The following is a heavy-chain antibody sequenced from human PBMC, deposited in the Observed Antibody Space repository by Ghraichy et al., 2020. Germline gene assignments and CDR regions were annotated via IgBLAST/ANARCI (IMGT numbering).Heavy chain of an antibody. D-gene: IGHD1-26*01. Sequence: ESLNNSCAASGFTFSSYAMSWVRQAPGKGLEWVSAISGSGGSTYYADSVKGRFTISRDNSKNTLYLQMNSLRAEDTAVYYCAKLGRGGSYYGFDPWGQGTLVTVSS. V-gene: IGHV3-23*01. CDR2: ISGSGGST. CDR1: GFTFSSYA. CDR3: AKLGRGGSYYGFDP. J-gene: IGHJ5*02.